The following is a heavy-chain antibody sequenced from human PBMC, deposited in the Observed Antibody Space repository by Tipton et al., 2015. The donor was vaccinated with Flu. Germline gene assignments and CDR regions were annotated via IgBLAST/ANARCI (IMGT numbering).Heavy chain of an antibody. CDR1: GYTFIAYY. Sequence: QLVQSGPEVKKPGASVKVSCKASGYTFIAYYMHWVRQAPGQGLEWMGIIYTSDGSIIYAQKFQGRVTMTRDTSTSPVYMEVTSLRSEDTAVYYCARDPSPTMMAATILDYWGQGTLVTVSS. J-gene: IGHJ4*02. V-gene: IGHV1-46*01. CDR2: IYTSDGSI. D-gene: IGHD1-26*01. CDR3: ARDPSPTMMAATILDY.